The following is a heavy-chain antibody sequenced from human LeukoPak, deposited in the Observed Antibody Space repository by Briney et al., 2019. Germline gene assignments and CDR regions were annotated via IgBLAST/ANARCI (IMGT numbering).Heavy chain of an antibody. J-gene: IGHJ4*02. V-gene: IGHV4-59*08. CDR2: IYYSGST. Sequence: PSETLSLTCTVSGGSISSYYWSWIRQPPGKGLEWIGYIYYSGSTNYNPSLKSRVTISVDTSKNQFSLKLSSVTAADTAVYYCASNGRETAMVTYFDYWDQGTLVTVSS. D-gene: IGHD5-18*01. CDR3: ASNGRETAMVTYFDY. CDR1: GGSISSYY.